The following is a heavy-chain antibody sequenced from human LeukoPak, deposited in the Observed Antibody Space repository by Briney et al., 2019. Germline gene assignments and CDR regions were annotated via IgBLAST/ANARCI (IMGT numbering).Heavy chain of an antibody. CDR2: IKQDGSEK. V-gene: IGHV3-7*01. J-gene: IGHJ6*02. Sequence: GGSLRLSCAASGFTFSSYWMSWVRQAPGKGLEWVANIKQDGSEKYYVDSVKGRFTISRDNAKNSLYLQMNSLRAEDTAVYYCVITVGTYYYGMDVWGQGTTVTVSS. CDR1: GFTFSSYW. D-gene: IGHD6-19*01. CDR3: VITVGTYYYGMDV.